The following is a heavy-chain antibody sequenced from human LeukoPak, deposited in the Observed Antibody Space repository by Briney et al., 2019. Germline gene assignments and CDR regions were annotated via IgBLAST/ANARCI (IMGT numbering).Heavy chain of an antibody. Sequence: SETLSLTCAVDGGSFSGYYWSWIRQPPGRGLEWIGEINHSGSTNYNPSLKSRVTISVDTSKNQFSLKLSSVTAADTAVYYCAGHSDFWSGPFWFDPWGQGTLVTVSS. J-gene: IGHJ5*02. CDR3: AGHSDFWSGPFWFDP. D-gene: IGHD3-3*01. CDR2: INHSGST. V-gene: IGHV4-34*01. CDR1: GGSFSGYY.